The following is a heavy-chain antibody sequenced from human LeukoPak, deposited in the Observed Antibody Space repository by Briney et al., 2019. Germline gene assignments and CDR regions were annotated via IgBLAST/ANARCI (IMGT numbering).Heavy chain of an antibody. CDR3: ARRGYSYAELDY. V-gene: IGHV1-69*13. CDR2: IIPIFGTA. CDR1: GGTFSSYA. D-gene: IGHD5-18*01. Sequence: SVKVSCKASGGTFSSYAISWVRQAPGRGLEWMGGIIPIFGTANYAQKFQGRVTITADESTSTAYMELSSLRSEDTAVYYCARRGYSYAELDYWGQGTLVTVSS. J-gene: IGHJ4*02.